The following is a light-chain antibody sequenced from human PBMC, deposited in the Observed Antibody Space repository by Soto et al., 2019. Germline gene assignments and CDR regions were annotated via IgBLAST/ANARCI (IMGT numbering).Light chain of an antibody. CDR3: ASLTTTNFV. Sequence: QSVLTQLASVSGSPGQSITISCTGTSSDVGAYNLVSWYQHHPDKAPKLMISEVSNRPSGVSDRFSGSKSGNTASLTISGLQAEDEADYYCASLTTTNFVFGTGTKVTVL. CDR2: EVS. CDR1: SSDVGAYNL. V-gene: IGLV2-14*01. J-gene: IGLJ1*01.